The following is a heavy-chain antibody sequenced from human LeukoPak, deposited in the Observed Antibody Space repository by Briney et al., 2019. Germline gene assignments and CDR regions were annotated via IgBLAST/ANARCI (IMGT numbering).Heavy chain of an antibody. CDR1: GFTFSSYA. D-gene: IGHD5/OR15-5a*01. Sequence: PGGSLRLSRAASGFTFSSYAMIWVRQAPGKGLEWVSVISGSGGGTYFADSVKGRFTISRDNSKNTLYLQMNSLRAEDTAVYYCAKGGSVTAPDDAFAIWGQGTMVTVSS. J-gene: IGHJ3*02. CDR2: ISGSGGGT. CDR3: AKGGSVTAPDDAFAI. V-gene: IGHV3-23*01.